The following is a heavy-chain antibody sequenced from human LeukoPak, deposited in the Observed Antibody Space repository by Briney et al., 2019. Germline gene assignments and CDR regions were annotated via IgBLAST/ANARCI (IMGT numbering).Heavy chain of an antibody. V-gene: IGHV1-8*01. CDR3: AKIHYDFWSGYNRGYYYYYYMDV. J-gene: IGHJ6*03. CDR2: MNPNSGNT. D-gene: IGHD3-3*01. Sequence: ASVKVSCKASGYTFTSYDINWVRQATGQGLEWMGWMNPNSGNTGYAQKFQGRVTMTRNTSISTAYMELSRLRSEDTAVYYCAKIHYDFWSGYNRGYYYYYYMDVWGKGTTVTVSS. CDR1: GYTFTSYD.